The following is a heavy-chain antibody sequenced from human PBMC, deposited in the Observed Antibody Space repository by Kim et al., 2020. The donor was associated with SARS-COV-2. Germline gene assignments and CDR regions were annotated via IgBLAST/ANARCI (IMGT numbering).Heavy chain of an antibody. CDR3: ARHPLSRTSGGYPFDGSYGMDV. CDR1: GGSISSSSYY. V-gene: IGHV4-39*01. CDR2: IYYSGST. J-gene: IGHJ6*02. Sequence: SETLSLTCTVSGGSISSSSYYWGWIRQPPGKGLEWIGSIYYSGSTYYNPSLKSRVTISVDTSKNQFSLKLSSVTAADTAVYYCARHPLSRTSGGYPFDGSYGMDVWGQGTTVTVSS. D-gene: IGHD3-22*01.